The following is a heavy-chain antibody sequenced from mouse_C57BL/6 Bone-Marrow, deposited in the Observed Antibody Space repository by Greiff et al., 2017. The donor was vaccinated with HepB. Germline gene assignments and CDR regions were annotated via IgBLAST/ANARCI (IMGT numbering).Heavy chain of an antibody. CDR2: IYPGDGDT. Sequence: VQLQESGAELVKPGASVKISCKASGYAFSSYWMNWVKQRPGKGLEWIGQIYPGDGDTNYNGKFKGKATLTADKSSSTAYMQLSSLTSEDSAVYFCARWGYLLGGFAYWGQGTLVTVSA. CDR1: GYAFSSYW. D-gene: IGHD2-1*01. V-gene: IGHV1-80*01. CDR3: ARWGYLLGGFAY. J-gene: IGHJ3*01.